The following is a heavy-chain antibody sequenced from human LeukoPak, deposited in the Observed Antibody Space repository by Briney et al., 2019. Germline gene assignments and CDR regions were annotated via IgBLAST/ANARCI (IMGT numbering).Heavy chain of an antibody. CDR3: ARDLPYYDFWSGYYSYYYYMDV. J-gene: IGHJ6*03. CDR2: ISSSSSYI. V-gene: IGHV3-21*01. Sequence: GGSLRLSCAASGFTVSSSYVSWVRQAPGKGLEWVSSISSSSSYIYYADSVKGRFTISRDNAKNSLYLQMNSLRAEDTAVYYCARDLPYYDFWSGYYSYYYYMDVWGKGTTVTVSS. CDR1: GFTVSSSY. D-gene: IGHD3-3*01.